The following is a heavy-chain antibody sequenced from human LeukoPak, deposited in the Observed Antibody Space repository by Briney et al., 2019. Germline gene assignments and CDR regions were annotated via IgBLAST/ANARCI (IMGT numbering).Heavy chain of an antibody. J-gene: IGHJ3*02. CDR3: ARDPLSTNDFDI. D-gene: IGHD1-1*01. CDR1: GRSISNSF. CDR2: INYSGST. Sequence: SETLSLTCTVSGRSISNSFGNWVRQSPGKGLKWIGYINYSGSTNYNPSLKSRVTLSVDASKKQFSLQLSSVTAADTTVYFCARDPLSTNDFDIWGQETMVTDSS. V-gene: IGHV4-59*01.